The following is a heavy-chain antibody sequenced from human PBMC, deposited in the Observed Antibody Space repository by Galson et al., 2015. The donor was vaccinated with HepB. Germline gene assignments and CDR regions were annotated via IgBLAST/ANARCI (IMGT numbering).Heavy chain of an antibody. Sequence: ETLSLTCTVSGGSISSYYWSWLRPPPGKGLEWIGYIYYSGSTNYNPSLKSRVTISVDTSKNQFSLKLSSVTAADTAVYYCARWSRITMVRGYYFDYWGQGTLVTVSS. CDR3: ARWSRITMVRGYYFDY. CDR2: IYYSGST. D-gene: IGHD3-10*01. J-gene: IGHJ4*02. V-gene: IGHV4-59*01. CDR1: GGSISSYY.